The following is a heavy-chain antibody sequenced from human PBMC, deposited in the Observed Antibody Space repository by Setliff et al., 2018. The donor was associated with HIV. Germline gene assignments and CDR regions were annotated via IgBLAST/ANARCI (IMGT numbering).Heavy chain of an antibody. CDR1: GGPSTDHX. V-gene: IGHV4-34*01. D-gene: IGHD4-4*01. Sequence: PSETLSLTCAVYGGPSTDHXRNWIRQSPGMGLERIAEIHHTGYINYNPSLRSRVSVSRDMSSNQFSLRLSSVTAADAAVYYCAAFFVTPMTTQDFWGQGTLVTVSS. CDR2: IHHTGYI. J-gene: IGHJ4*02. CDR3: AAFFVTPMTTQDF.